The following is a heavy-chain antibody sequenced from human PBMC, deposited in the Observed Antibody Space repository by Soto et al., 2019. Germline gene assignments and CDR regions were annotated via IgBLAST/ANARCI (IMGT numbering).Heavy chain of an antibody. CDR3: ARQLSDYYDSSGYYLLDAFDI. CDR1: GRSISSSSYY. V-gene: IGHV4-39*01. Sequence: SETLSLTCTVPGRSISSSSYYWGWIRQPPGKGLEWIGSIYYSGSTYYNPSLKSRVTISVDTSKNQFSLKLSSVTAADTAVYYCARQLSDYYDSSGYYLLDAFDIWGQGTMVTVSS. D-gene: IGHD3-22*01. CDR2: IYYSGST. J-gene: IGHJ3*02.